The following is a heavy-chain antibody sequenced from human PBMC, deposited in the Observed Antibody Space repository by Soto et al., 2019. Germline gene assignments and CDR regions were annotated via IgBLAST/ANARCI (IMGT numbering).Heavy chain of an antibody. CDR3: ARSMEHPYPYSGRIRGVIGAFDI. V-gene: IGHV1-2*04. Sequence: QVQLVQSGAEVKKPGASVKVSCKASGYTFTGYYMHWVRQAPGQGLEWMGWINPNSGGTNYAQKFQGWVTMTRDTSISTAYMERSRRRSDDTAVYYCARSMEHPYPYSGRIRGVIGAFDIWGQGTMVTVSS. CDR2: INPNSGGT. CDR1: GYTFTGYY. J-gene: IGHJ3*02. D-gene: IGHD3-10*01.